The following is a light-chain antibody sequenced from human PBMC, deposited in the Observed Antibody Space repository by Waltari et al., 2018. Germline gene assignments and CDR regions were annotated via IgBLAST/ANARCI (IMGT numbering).Light chain of an antibody. Sequence: EIVMTQSPGTLSVSTGEGATLSCRASQSVSSNVAWYQQRPGQAPRLLIFGASTRATGIPARFSGSESGTEFTLTISSLQSEDSAVYFCQQYTTLPLTFGGGTKVEI. CDR3: QQYTTLPLT. CDR1: QSVSSN. V-gene: IGKV3-15*01. CDR2: GAS. J-gene: IGKJ4*01.